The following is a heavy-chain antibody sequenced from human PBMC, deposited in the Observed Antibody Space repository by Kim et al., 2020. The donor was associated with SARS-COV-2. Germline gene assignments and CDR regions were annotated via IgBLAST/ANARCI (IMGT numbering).Heavy chain of an antibody. D-gene: IGHD3-10*01. CDR3: ARNINYGSGSYFSASIYYYYGIDV. V-gene: IGHV1-46*01. J-gene: IGHJ6*01. CDR1: GYTFTSYY. Sequence: ASVKVSCKASGYTFTSYYMHWVRQAPGQGLEWMGIINPSGGSTSYAQKFKGRVTMTRDTSTSTVYMELSSLRSEDTAVYYCARNINYGSGSYFSASIYYYYGIDVLGRGATVTASS. CDR2: INPSGGST.